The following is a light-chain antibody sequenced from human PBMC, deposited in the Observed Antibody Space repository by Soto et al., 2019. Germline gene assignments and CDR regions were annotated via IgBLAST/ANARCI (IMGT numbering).Light chain of an antibody. CDR3: QHRSNWPPT. CDR1: QSVSSY. V-gene: IGKV3-11*01. CDR2: DAS. J-gene: IGKJ1*01. Sequence: TVLTQTTSTLALSPGVGATRSCRASQSVSSYLAWYQQKPGQAPRLLIYDASNRATGIPARFSGSGSGTDFTLTISSLEPEDFAVYYCQHRSNWPPTFGQGTKVDIK.